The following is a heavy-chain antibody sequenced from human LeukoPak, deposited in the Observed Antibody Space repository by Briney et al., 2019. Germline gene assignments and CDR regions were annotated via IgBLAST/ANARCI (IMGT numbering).Heavy chain of an antibody. D-gene: IGHD2-21*01. V-gene: IGHV3-30*02. CDR1: GFTFSTYG. Sequence: PGGSLRLSCTASGFTFSTYGMHWVRQAPGKGLDWVAFIRYDGSEGYYADSVKDRFTVSRDTSKSTLFLQMNSLRADDTATYFCAKDIFRWSFDYWAQGVLVTVSS. CDR2: IRYDGSEG. J-gene: IGHJ4*02. CDR3: AKDIFRWSFDY.